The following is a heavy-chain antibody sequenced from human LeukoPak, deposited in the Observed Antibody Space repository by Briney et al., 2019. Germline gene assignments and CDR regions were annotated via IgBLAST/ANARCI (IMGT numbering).Heavy chain of an antibody. J-gene: IGHJ5*02. CDR3: ARSEWFWIAEGHRYNWFDP. CDR1: GYTFTSYG. CDR2: ISAYNGNT. D-gene: IGHD3-3*01. V-gene: IGHV1-18*01. Sequence: ASVKVSCEASGYTFTSYGISWVRQAPGQGLEWMGWISAYNGNTNYAQKLQGRVTMTTDTSTSTAYMELRSLRSDDTAVYYCARSEWFWIAEGHRYNWFDPWGQGTLVTVSS.